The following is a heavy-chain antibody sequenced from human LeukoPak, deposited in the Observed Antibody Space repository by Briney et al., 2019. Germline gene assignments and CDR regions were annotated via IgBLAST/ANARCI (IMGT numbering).Heavy chain of an antibody. V-gene: IGHV4-59*08. D-gene: IGHD3-10*01. J-gene: IGHJ4*02. CDR3: ARGLYYYGSGQLFGMYYFDY. Sequence: ASETLFLTCTVSGGSISSYYWSWIRQPPGKGLEWIGYIYYSGGTNYNPSLKSRVTISVDTSKNQFSLKLSSVTAADTAVYYCARGLYYYGSGQLFGMYYFDYWGQGTLVTVSS. CDR2: IYYSGGT. CDR1: GGSISSYY.